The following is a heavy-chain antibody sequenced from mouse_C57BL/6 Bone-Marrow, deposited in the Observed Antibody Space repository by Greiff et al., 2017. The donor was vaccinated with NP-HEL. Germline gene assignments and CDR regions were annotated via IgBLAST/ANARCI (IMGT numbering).Heavy chain of an antibody. CDR1: GFTFSNYW. D-gene: IGHD2-14*01. CDR3: TQGRRAMDY. J-gene: IGHJ4*01. Sequence: EVQLQESGGGLVQPGGSMKLSCVASGFTFSNYWMNWVRQSPEKGLEWVAQIRLKSDNYATHYAESVKGRFTISRDDSKSSVYLQMNNLRAEDTGIYYCTQGRRAMDYWGQGTSVTVS. V-gene: IGHV6-3*01. CDR2: IRLKSDNYAT.